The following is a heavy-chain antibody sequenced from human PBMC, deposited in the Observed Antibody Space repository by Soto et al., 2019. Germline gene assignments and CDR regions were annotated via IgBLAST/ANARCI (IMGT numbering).Heavy chain of an antibody. V-gene: IGHV1-18*01. CDR2: ISSYNGTT. CDR1: GYTFTAYD. D-gene: IGHD3-22*01. Sequence: ASVKVSCKASGYTFTAYDVSWVRQAPGQGLEWMGWISSYNGTTNYAQKLQDSVTMTTDTSTSSAYMELRSLRSDDTAVYFCARDLYRYYYDSSGYGGYFDYWGQGTLVTVSS. CDR3: ARDLYRYYYDSSGYGGYFDY. J-gene: IGHJ4*02.